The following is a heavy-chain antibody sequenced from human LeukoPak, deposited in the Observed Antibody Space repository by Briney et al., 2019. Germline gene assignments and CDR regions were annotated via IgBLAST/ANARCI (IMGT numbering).Heavy chain of an antibody. CDR1: GFTFSGYG. V-gene: IGHV3-23*01. D-gene: IGHD5-12*01. CDR2: ISGGGGST. CDR3: ARGPSGYHNT. Sequence: PGGSLRLSCAASGFTFSGYGMSWVRQAPGKGLEWVSTISGGGGSTYSADSVMGRFTISRDNSKNTLYLQMNSLRAEDTAVYYCARGPSGYHNTGGQGTLVTVSS. J-gene: IGHJ4*02.